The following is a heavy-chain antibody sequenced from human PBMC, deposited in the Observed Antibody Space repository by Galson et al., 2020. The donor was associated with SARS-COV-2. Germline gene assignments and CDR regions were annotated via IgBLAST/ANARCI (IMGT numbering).Heavy chain of an antibody. CDR1: GGSFSGYY. V-gene: IGHV4-34*01. D-gene: IGHD1-1*01. CDR3: ARGRNWNLGDYYYGMDV. CDR2: INHSGST. Sequence: SETLSLTCAVYGGSFSGYYWSWIRQPPGKGLEWIGEINHSGSTNYNPSLKSRVTISVDTSKNQFSLKLSSVTAADTAVYYCARGRNWNLGDYYYGMDVWGQGTTVTVSS. J-gene: IGHJ6*02.